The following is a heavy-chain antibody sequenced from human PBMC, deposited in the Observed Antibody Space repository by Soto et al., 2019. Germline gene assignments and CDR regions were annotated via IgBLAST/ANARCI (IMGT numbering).Heavy chain of an antibody. CDR1: GFAVSSNY. CDR3: ARSRTGTTYGGMDV. Sequence: EVQLVESGGDLVQPGGSLRLSCAASGFAVSSNYMTLVRQAPGKGLEWVSVIHSGGDTHYADSVRGRFTISRDNSKNTLYLPMNSLRAEDTAVYYCARSRTGTTYGGMDVWGQGTTVTVSS. D-gene: IGHD1-7*01. J-gene: IGHJ6*02. V-gene: IGHV3-66*01. CDR2: IHSGGDT.